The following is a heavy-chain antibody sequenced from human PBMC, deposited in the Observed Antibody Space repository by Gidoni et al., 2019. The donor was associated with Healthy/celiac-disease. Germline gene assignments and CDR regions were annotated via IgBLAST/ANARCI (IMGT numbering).Heavy chain of an antibody. CDR1: GFTFSNDW. Sequence: EVQLVESGGGLVKPGGSLRLSCAASGFTFSNDWKSWVRQAPGKGLGWVGRSKSKTDGGTTDYAAPVKGRFTISRDDSKNTLYLQMNSLKTEDTAVYYCTTPRGRYSYGWGYYWGQGTLVTVSS. CDR2: SKSKTDGGTT. V-gene: IGHV3-15*01. D-gene: IGHD5-18*01. J-gene: IGHJ4*02. CDR3: TTPRGRYSYGWGYY.